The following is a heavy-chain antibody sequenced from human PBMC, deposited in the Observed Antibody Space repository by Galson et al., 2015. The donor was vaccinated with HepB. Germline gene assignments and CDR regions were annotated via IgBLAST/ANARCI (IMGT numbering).Heavy chain of an antibody. Sequence: SLRLSCAASGFTFSSYAMHWVRQAPGKGLEWVAVISYDGSNKYYADSVKGRFTISRDNSKNTLYLQMNSLRAEDTAVYYCARAPWGQWLEYRGQGTLVTVSS. CDR3: ARAPWGQWLEY. J-gene: IGHJ4*02. CDR1: GFTFSSYA. CDR2: ISYDGSNK. D-gene: IGHD6-19*01. V-gene: IGHV3-30*04.